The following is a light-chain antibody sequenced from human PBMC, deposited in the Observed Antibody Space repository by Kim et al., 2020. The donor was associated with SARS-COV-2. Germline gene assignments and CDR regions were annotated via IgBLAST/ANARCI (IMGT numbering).Light chain of an antibody. CDR1: QGISNS. CDR2: AAF. Sequence: DIQLTQSPSFLSASVGDRVTITCRASQGISNSLAWYQQQPGKAPNLLIYAAFILHSGVPSRFSGSGSGTEFTLTISSLQPEDSATYYCQQLNSYRTFGQGTRLEIK. V-gene: IGKV1-9*01. J-gene: IGKJ5*01. CDR3: QQLNSYRT.